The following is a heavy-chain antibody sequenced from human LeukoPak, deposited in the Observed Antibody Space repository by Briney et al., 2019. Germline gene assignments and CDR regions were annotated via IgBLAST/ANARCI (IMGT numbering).Heavy chain of an antibody. Sequence: GGSLRLSCAASGFTFSYYAMHWVRQAPGKGLDWVAFIRNDGSNKYYADSVKGRFTISRDNSKNTLYLQMNSLRAEDTAVYYCTKDGATQPLDYWGQGTLVTVSS. CDR2: IRNDGSNK. CDR3: TKDGATQPLDY. CDR1: GFTFSYYA. D-gene: IGHD5-12*01. J-gene: IGHJ4*02. V-gene: IGHV3-30*02.